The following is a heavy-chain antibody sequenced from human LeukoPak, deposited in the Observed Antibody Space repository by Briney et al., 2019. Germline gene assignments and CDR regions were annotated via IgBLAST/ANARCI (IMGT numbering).Heavy chain of an antibody. V-gene: IGHV1-46*01. CDR2: INPSGGST. CDR3: ARSNLGAPYYYYGMDV. Sequence: GASVKVSCKASGYTFTSYYMHWVRQAPGQGLEWMGIINPSGGSTSYAQKFQGRVTMTRDTSTSTVYMGLSSLRSEDTAVYYCARSNLGAPYYYYGMDVWGQGTTVTVSS. D-gene: IGHD1-26*01. J-gene: IGHJ6*02. CDR1: GYTFTSYY.